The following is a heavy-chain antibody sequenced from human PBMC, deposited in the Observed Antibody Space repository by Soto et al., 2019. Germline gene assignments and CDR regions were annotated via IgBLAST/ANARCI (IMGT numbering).Heavy chain of an antibody. Sequence: SETLSLTCAVYGESFSGYYWSWIRQPPGKGLEWIGEIHHSGSTNYNPSLKSRVTISVDTSKKQFSLNLSSVTAADTAVYYCARGRRGHKTPRDAPVPVYYYYGMDVWGQGTTVTVSS. V-gene: IGHV4-34*01. CDR3: ARGRRGHKTPRDAPVPVYYYYGMDV. CDR2: IHHSGST. J-gene: IGHJ6*02. D-gene: IGHD2-21*02. CDR1: GESFSGYY.